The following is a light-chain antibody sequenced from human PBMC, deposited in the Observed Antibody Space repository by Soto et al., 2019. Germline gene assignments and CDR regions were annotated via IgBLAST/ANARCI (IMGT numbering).Light chain of an antibody. J-gene: IGKJ4*01. CDR3: QQYGSSPPIT. CDR1: QSVSSSY. CDR2: GAS. Sequence: EIVLTQSPGTLSLSPGERATLSCRASQSVSSSYLAWYQQKPGQAPRLLIYGASSRATGIPDRFSGSGSGTDVTLTISRLEPEDFAVYYGQQYGSSPPITFGGGTKVEIK. V-gene: IGKV3-20*01.